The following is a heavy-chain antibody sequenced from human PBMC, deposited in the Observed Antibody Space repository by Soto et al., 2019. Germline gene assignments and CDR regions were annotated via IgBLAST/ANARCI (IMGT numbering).Heavy chain of an antibody. V-gene: IGHV1-69*06. D-gene: IGHD6-13*01. CDR1: GGTFSSYA. CDR2: IIPIFGTA. CDR3: AILYSSSRFDY. Sequence: GASVKVSCKDSGGTFSSYAISWVRQAPGQGLEWMGGIIPIFGTANYAQKFQGRVTITADKTTSTAYMELSSLRSEDTAVYYCAILYSSSRFDYWGQGTLVTVSS. J-gene: IGHJ4*02.